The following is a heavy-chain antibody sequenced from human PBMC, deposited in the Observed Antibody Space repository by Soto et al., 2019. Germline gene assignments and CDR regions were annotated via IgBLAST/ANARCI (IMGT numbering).Heavy chain of an antibody. V-gene: IGHV2-5*02. CDR3: GRRRVKMGPIDY. CDR1: GVSLTTSGVG. D-gene: IGHD1-26*01. CDR2: IYWDDDK. J-gene: IGHJ4*02. Sequence: QITLKESGPPLVKPTPTLTLTCNVSGVSLTTSGVGVGWIRQPPGRALEWLALIYWDDDKRYSRSLKSRLTITKDTSENQVVLTMTNIDPVDTATYYCGRRRVKMGPIDYWGQGTLVTVSS.